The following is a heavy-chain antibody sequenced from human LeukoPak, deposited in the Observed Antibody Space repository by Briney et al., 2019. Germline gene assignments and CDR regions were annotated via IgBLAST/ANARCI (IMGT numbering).Heavy chain of an antibody. CDR1: GGTFSSYA. J-gene: IGHJ6*03. Sequence: GASVKVSCKASGGTFSSYAISWVRQAPGQGLEWMGGIIPIFGTANYAQKFQGRVTITADKSTSTAYMELSSLRSEDTAVYYCARVRAQYYYDSSGYYYPRYYYYYMGVWGKGTTVTVSS. CDR3: ARVRAQYYYDSSGYYYPRYYYYYMGV. CDR2: IIPIFGTA. D-gene: IGHD3-22*01. V-gene: IGHV1-69*06.